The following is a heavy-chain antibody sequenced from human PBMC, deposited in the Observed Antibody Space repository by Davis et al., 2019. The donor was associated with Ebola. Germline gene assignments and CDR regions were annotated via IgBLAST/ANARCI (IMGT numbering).Heavy chain of an antibody. D-gene: IGHD2/OR15-2a*01. CDR1: GFTFSTYP. CDR3: VRDRDFSFDQ. Sequence: GGSLRLSCAASGFTFSTYPMNWVRQAPGKGLEWISNIRTNSEGTTKHAESVKGRFTISREDATSSLYLQMNSLRDEDTAVYYCVRDRDFSFDQWGRGILVTVSS. V-gene: IGHV3-48*02. J-gene: IGHJ4*02. CDR2: IRTNSEGTT.